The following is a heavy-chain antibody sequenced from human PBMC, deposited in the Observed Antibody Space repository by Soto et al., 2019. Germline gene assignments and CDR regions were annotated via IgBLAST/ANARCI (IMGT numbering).Heavy chain of an antibody. CDR1: GYTFTGYY. V-gene: IGHV1-2*04. J-gene: IGHJ4*02. CDR2: INPNSGGT. Sequence: ASVKVSCKASGYTFTGYYMHWVRQAPGQGLEWMGWINPNSGGTNYAQKFQGWVTMTRDTSISTAYMELSSVTAADTAVYYCARGFDLSGHFDYWGQGTLVTVSS. CDR3: ARGFDLSGHFDY. D-gene: IGHD7-27*01.